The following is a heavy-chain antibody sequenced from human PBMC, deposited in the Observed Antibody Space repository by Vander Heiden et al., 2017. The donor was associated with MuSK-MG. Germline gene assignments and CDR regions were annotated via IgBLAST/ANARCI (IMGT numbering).Heavy chain of an antibody. V-gene: IGHV3-33*06. Sequence: QVQLVESGGGVVQPGRSLRLSCAASGFIFSRHGIHWVRQAPGKGLEWVAVIDYDGSNSYYADSVKGRFTISRDNSKNTVSLQMNSLRVEDTAVYYCVKDGPHYDFWSGTAGGYFDYWGQGILVTVSS. D-gene: IGHD3-3*01. J-gene: IGHJ4*02. CDR1: GFIFSRHG. CDR2: IDYDGSNS. CDR3: VKDGPHYDFWSGTAGGYFDY.